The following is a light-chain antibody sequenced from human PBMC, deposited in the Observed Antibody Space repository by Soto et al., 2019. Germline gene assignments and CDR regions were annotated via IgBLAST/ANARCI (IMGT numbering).Light chain of an antibody. V-gene: IGLV2-8*01. CDR3: SSYAGSSNV. Sequence: QSALTQPPSASGSPGQSVAISCTGTSSDVGGYNYVSWYQQHPGKAPKLMIYEVNKRPSGVADRFSGSKSGNTASLTVSGVQAEDEADYYCSSYAGSSNVFGT. CDR2: EVN. J-gene: IGLJ1*01. CDR1: SSDVGGYNY.